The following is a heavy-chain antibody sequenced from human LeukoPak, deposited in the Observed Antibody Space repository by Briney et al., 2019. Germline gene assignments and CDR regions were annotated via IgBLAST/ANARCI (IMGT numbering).Heavy chain of an antibody. J-gene: IGHJ4*02. Sequence: PGGSLRLSCAASGFTFSSFAMSWVRQAPGKGLEWVSSISGSGSSTYYADSVKGRFTISRDNSKNTLYLQTNSLRAEDTAVYYCANQVTTGKSWGQGTLVTVSS. CDR1: GFTFSSFA. CDR2: ISGSGSST. CDR3: ANQVTTGKS. D-gene: IGHD4-17*01. V-gene: IGHV3-23*01.